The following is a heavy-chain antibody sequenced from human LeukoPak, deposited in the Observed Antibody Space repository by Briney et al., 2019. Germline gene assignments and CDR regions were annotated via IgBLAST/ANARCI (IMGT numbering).Heavy chain of an antibody. CDR1: GFTFSSYA. V-gene: IGHV3-23*01. Sequence: PGGSLRLSCAASGFTFSSYAMSWVRQAPGKGLEWVSAISGSGGSTYYAGSVKGRFTISRDNSKNTLYLQMNSLTVEDTATYYCSNHDLDENRSGGWSGAFDIWGQGTLVTVSS. CDR2: ISGSGGST. CDR3: SNHDLDENRSGGWSGAFDI. J-gene: IGHJ3*02. D-gene: IGHD6-19*01.